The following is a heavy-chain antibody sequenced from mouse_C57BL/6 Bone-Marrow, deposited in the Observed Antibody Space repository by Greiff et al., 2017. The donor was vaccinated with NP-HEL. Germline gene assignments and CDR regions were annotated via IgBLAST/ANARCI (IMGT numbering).Heavy chain of an antibody. CDR3: ARLEDYYFDY. Sequence: QVQLQQSGPGLVQPSQSLSITCTVSGFSLTSYGVHWVRQSPGKGLEWLGVIWSGGSTDYNAAFISRLSISKDNSKSQVFFKMNSLQADDTAIYYCARLEDYYFDYWGQGTTLTVSS. J-gene: IGHJ2*01. D-gene: IGHD3-3*01. V-gene: IGHV2-2*01. CDR2: IWSGGST. CDR1: GFSLTSYG.